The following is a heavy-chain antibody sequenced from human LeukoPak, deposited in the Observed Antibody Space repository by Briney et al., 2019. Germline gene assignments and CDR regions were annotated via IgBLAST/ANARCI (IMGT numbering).Heavy chain of an antibody. Sequence: SETLSLTCTVSGGSISSSSYYWGWIRQPPGKGLEWLGSIYYSGSTYYNPSLKSRVTISVDTSKNQFSLKLSSVTAADTAVYYCARVTSQDAFDIWGQGTMVTVSS. J-gene: IGHJ3*02. CDR2: IYYSGST. CDR1: GGSISSSSYY. V-gene: IGHV4-39*07. CDR3: ARVTSQDAFDI.